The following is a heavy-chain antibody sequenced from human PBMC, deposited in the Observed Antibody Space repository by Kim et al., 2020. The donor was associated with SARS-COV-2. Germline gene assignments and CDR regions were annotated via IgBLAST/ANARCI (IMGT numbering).Heavy chain of an antibody. J-gene: IGHJ4*02. D-gene: IGHD3-9*01. V-gene: IGHV3-23*01. CDR3: AKGLKSWYYDILTGYYGFDY. Sequence: GRFTISRDNSKNTLYLQMNSLRAEDTAVYYCAKGLKSWYYDILTGYYGFDYWGQGTLVTVSS.